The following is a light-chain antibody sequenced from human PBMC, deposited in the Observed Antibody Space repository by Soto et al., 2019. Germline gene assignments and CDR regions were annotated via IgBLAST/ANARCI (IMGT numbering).Light chain of an antibody. V-gene: IGKV2-28*01. CDR3: MQSLQTLYT. Sequence: EIVMTQSPLSLSVTPGEPASISCRSNQSLLKSGGYNYLDWYLQKPGQSPQVVIYMGAGRAPGVPDRFSGRGSGTIFTLEISRVEAEDFGIYYCMQSLQTLYTFGQGTKLEIK. CDR2: MGA. CDR1: QSLLKSGGYNY. J-gene: IGKJ2*01.